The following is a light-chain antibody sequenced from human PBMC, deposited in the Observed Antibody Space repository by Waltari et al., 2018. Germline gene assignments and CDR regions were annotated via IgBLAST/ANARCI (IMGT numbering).Light chain of an antibody. Sequence: VXTQSXDTLSLSPGERATLSXRASQRLTKRYWAWYQQKPGQAPRLLIYGASSRAAGFPDRFSGSGSGTDFTLTISRLEPXDFAVYXCQQYGSSVMYTFGQGTKLEIE. V-gene: IGKV3-20*01. CDR3: QQYGSSVMYT. CDR2: GAS. CDR1: QRLTKRY. J-gene: IGKJ2*01.